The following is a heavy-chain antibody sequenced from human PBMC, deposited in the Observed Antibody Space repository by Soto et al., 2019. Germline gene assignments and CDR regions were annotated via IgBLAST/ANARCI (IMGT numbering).Heavy chain of an antibody. CDR3: AISTSGLAAAVGY. J-gene: IGHJ4*02. V-gene: IGHV4-59*01. Sequence: SETLSLTCTVSGGSISSYYWSWIRQPPGKGLEWIGYIYYSGSTNYNPSLKSRVTISVDTSKNQFSLKLSSVTAADTAVYYCAISTSGLAAAVGYWGQGTLVTVSS. CDR2: IYYSGST. D-gene: IGHD6-13*01. CDR1: GGSISSYY.